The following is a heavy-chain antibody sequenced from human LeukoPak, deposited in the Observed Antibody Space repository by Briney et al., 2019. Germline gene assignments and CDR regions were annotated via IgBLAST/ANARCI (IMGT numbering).Heavy chain of an antibody. Sequence: GGAPRLSFSAPGFTFCSYANRWGRQAPREGVEGVLAISGSGGSTYYADSVKGRFTISRDNSKNTLYLQMNSLRAEDTAVYYCARGSWRLVRGAASFEPWGQGTLVTVSS. CDR3: ARGSWRLVRGAASFEP. CDR2: ISGSGGST. D-gene: IGHD3-10*01. V-gene: IGHV3-23*01. CDR1: GFTFCSYA. J-gene: IGHJ5*02.